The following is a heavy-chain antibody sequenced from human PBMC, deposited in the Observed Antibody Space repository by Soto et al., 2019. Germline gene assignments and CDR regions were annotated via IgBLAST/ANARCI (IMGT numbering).Heavy chain of an antibody. CDR1: GGSISSGGYY. D-gene: IGHD3-22*01. CDR2: IYYSGST. V-gene: IGHV4-31*03. CDR3: ARHLGYDSSGYYRNWFDP. J-gene: IGHJ5*02. Sequence: SETLSLTCTVSGGSISSGGYYWSWIRQHPGKGLEWIGYIYYSGSTYYNPSLKSRVTISIDTSKNQFSLKLSSVTVADTAVYYCARHLGYDSSGYYRNWFDPWGQGTLVTVSS.